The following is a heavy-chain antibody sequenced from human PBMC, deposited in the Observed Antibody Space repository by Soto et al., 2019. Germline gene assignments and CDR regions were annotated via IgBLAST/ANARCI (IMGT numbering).Heavy chain of an antibody. Sequence: SATLSLTFTVSGGSNSSYYWSWIRQPPGEGLEWLGYIYFGGSTTKPPSPKRRGTRSGDTSQTQFYAKLSSVTGAETALYYWARDHPRSISPHYYSYYGLNVCGQGTPVTVSS. CDR3: ARDHPRSISPHYYSYYGLNV. CDR1: GGSNSSYY. CDR2: IYFGGST. V-gene: IGHV4-59*01. J-gene: IGHJ6*02. D-gene: IGHD1-26*01.